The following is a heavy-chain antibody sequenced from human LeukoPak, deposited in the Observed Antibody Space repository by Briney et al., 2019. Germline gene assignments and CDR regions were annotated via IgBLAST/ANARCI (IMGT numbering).Heavy chain of an antibody. CDR3: ARHANTYDAFDI. CDR1: GGSISTSDW. Sequence: PSGTLSLTCAVSGGSISTSDWWNWVRQPPGKGLEWIGEIFHSGSTNYNSSLKSRVTISVDKSKNQFSLKLSSVTAADTAVYYCARHANTYDAFDIWGQGTMVTVCS. D-gene: IGHD2-2*01. CDR2: IFHSGST. V-gene: IGHV4-4*02. J-gene: IGHJ3*02.